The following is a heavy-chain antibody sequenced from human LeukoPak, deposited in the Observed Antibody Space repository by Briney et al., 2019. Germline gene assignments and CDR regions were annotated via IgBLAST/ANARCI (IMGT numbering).Heavy chain of an antibody. D-gene: IGHD6-6*01. V-gene: IGHV3-9*01. CDR3: AKDKSRRYFDY. Sequence: PGGSLRLSCAASGFTFDDYAMHWVRHAPGKGLEWVSGISWNSGSIGYAASVKGRFTISRDNATNSLYLQMNSLRAEDTALYYCAKDKSRRYFDYWGQGTLVTVSS. CDR1: GFTFDDYA. CDR2: ISWNSGSI. J-gene: IGHJ4*02.